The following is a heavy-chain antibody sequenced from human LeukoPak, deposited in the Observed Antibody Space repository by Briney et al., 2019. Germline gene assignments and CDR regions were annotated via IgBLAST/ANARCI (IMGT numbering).Heavy chain of an antibody. CDR3: AKTQAVTGYGDWFDP. CDR1: GDSISRYH. V-gene: IGHV4-59*13. J-gene: IGHJ5*02. Sequence: ETSETLSLTCNVSGDSISRYHWGWVRQPPGKGLEWLGYIYYSGSTHYNPSLKSRATISVDPSRSQFSLKLNSVTAADTALYYCAKTQAVTGYGDWFDPWGQGTLVTVSS. CDR2: IYYSGST. D-gene: IGHD6-19*01.